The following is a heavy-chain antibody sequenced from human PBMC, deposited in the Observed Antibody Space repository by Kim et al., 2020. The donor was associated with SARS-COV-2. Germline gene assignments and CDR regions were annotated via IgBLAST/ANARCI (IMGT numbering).Heavy chain of an antibody. Sequence: GGSLRLSCVASGFTFSNYEMNWVRQAPGKGLEWVSYISSSGSFIHYTDSVKGRFTISRDNAKNSLYLQMNSLRAEDTATYYCAKSRWGGGDYRDYFDYWGQGTLVTVSS. CDR3: AKSRWGGGDYRDYFDY. CDR1: GFTFSNYE. D-gene: IGHD3-16*01. J-gene: IGHJ4*02. V-gene: IGHV3-48*03. CDR2: ISSSGSFI.